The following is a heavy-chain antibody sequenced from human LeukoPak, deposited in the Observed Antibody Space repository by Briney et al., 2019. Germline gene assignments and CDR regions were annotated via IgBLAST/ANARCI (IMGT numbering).Heavy chain of an antibody. D-gene: IGHD3-22*01. CDR3: ARGYYDSRGSPFDY. CDR1: GFIFSSYW. CDR2: IKQDGSEK. J-gene: IGHJ4*02. V-gene: IGHV3-7*02. Sequence: GGSLRLSCAASGFIFSSYWTIWVRQAPGKGLEWVAYIKQDGSEKYYVDSVKGRFTISRDNAKNSLYLQMNSLRAEDTAIYYCARGYYDSRGSPFDYWGQGTLVTVAS.